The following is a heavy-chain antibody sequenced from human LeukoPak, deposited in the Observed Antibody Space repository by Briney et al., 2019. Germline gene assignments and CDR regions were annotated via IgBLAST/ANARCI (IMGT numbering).Heavy chain of an antibody. CDR1: GFTFSRYW. Sequence: PGGSLRLSCAASGFTFSRYWMHWVRQAPGKGLMWVSRISPDGSTTLYADSVKGRFTISRDNAKNTLYLQMNSLGAEDTAVYYCARDPGGYSYGYYFDNWGQGTTVTVSS. V-gene: IGHV3-74*03. CDR2: ISPDGSTT. D-gene: IGHD5-18*01. J-gene: IGHJ4*02. CDR3: ARDPGGYSYGYYFDN.